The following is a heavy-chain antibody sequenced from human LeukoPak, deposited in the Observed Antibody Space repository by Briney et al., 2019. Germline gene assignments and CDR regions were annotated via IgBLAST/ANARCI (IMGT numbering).Heavy chain of an antibody. Sequence: SETLSLTCTVSGYSISSGYYWGWIRQPPGKGLEWIGSIYHSGSTYYNPSLKSRVTISVDTSKNQFSLKLSSVTAADTAVYYCARRFGDPSDYWGQGTLVTVSS. CDR1: GYSISSGYY. J-gene: IGHJ4*02. CDR3: ARRFGDPSDY. D-gene: IGHD3-10*01. CDR2: IYHSGST. V-gene: IGHV4-38-2*02.